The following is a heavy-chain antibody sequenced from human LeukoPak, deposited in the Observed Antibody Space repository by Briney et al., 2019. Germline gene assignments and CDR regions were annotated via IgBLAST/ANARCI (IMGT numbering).Heavy chain of an antibody. CDR2: IRFDGTNK. D-gene: IGHD1-26*01. CDR1: GFTFSDYG. V-gene: IGHV3-30*02. CDR3: AKPAPGDPPTYFDS. Sequence: GGSLRLSCAASGFTFSDYGMHWVRQAPGKGLDWVTFIRFDGTNKFDADSVKGRFTISRDNSKNTLFLQMNSLRPEDTAVYYCAKPAPGDPPTYFDSWGQGTLVTVSS. J-gene: IGHJ4*02.